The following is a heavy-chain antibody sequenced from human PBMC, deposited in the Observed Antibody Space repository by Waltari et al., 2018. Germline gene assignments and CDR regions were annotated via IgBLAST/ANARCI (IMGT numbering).Heavy chain of an antibody. V-gene: IGHV1-2*02. CDR2: FNPKKGDT. CDR3: ARDPGPIVGAPDF. Sequence: QVQLVQSGTEVKKPGASVRVSCQASGYTFSDYHLHWVRQTPGQGFEWMGWFNPKKGDTSDAQNFLCRFTMTGDTSINTAYMDLSGLRSDDAAVFYCARDPGPIVGAPDFWGQGTLVTVSS. CDR1: GYTFSDYH. D-gene: IGHD1-26*01. J-gene: IGHJ4*02.